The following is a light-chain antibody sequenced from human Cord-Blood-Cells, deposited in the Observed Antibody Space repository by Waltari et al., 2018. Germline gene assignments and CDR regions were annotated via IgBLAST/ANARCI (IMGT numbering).Light chain of an antibody. J-gene: IGKJ4*01. CDR1: QGISSA. Sequence: AIQLTQSPSSLSASVGDRVPITCRASQGISSALAWYQQKPGKAPKLLIYDASSLESGVPSRFSGSGSGTDFTLTISSLQPEEFATYYCQQFNSYLLFGGGTKVEIK. CDR2: DAS. CDR3: QQFNSYLL. V-gene: IGKV1-13*02.